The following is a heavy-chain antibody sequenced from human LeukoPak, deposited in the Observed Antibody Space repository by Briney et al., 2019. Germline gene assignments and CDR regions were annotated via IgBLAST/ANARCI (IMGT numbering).Heavy chain of an antibody. CDR3: ARRGYSGSYFVFDP. J-gene: IGHJ5*02. V-gene: IGHV4-39*01. CDR1: GGSISSSSYY. CDR2: IYYSGST. Sequence: PSETLSLTCTVSGGSISSSSYYWGWIRQPPGKGLEWIGSIYYSGSTYYNPSLKSRVTISVDTSKNQFSLKLSSVTAADTAVYYCARRGYSGSYFVFDPWGQGTLVTVSS. D-gene: IGHD1-26*01.